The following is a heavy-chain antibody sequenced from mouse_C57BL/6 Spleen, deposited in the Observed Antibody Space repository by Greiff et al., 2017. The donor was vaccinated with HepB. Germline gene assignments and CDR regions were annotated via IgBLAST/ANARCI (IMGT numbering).Heavy chain of an antibody. CDR2: ISYDGSN. D-gene: IGHD1-1*01. Sequence: ESGPGLVKPSQSLALTCSVPGYSIPSGYYWNWFRQFPGNKLEWMGYISYDGSNNYNPSLKNRISITRDTSKNQFFLKLNSVTTEDTATYYCAKSSVVAPRYYAMNYWRQGTSVTVPS. V-gene: IGHV3-6*01. CDR1: GYSIPSGYY. J-gene: IGHJ4*01. CDR3: AKSSVVAPRYYAMNY.